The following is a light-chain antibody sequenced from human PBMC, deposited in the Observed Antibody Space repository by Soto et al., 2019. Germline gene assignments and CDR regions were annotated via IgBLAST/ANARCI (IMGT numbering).Light chain of an antibody. J-gene: IGKJ1*01. CDR3: QQYNNWPPWT. V-gene: IGKV3-15*01. CDR2: GAS. Sequence: EAVMTQSPATLSVSPGDRATLSCRASQSVSNNLAWYQQKSGQAPRLLIYGASTRATGIPARFSGSGSGTEFTLTISSLQSEDFAVYYCQQYNNWPPWTFGQGTEVQIK. CDR1: QSVSNN.